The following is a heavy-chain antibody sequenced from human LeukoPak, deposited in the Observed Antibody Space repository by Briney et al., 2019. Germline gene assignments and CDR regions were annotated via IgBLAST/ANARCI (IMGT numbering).Heavy chain of an antibody. Sequence: SETLSLTCTASGGSISSYYWSWIRQPPGKGLEWIGYIYYSGSTSYNPSLKSRVTISVDTSKNQFSLKLSSVTAADTAVYYCARHSSVAQAPYYYYGMDVWGQGTTVTVSS. CDR2: IYYSGST. D-gene: IGHD3-22*01. CDR3: ARHSSVAQAPYYYYGMDV. CDR1: GGSISSYY. V-gene: IGHV4-59*08. J-gene: IGHJ6*02.